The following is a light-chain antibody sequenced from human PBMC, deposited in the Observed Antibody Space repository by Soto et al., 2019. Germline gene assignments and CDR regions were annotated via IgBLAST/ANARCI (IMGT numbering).Light chain of an antibody. J-gene: IGKJ4*01. Sequence: DIQITPSPSFLSASVGDRVTITCRASQGISSYLAWYQQKPGKAPKLLIYAASTLQSGVPSRFSGSGSGTDFTLTISSLQAEDVAVYYCQQYYTTPLTCGGGTKVDI. CDR2: AAS. CDR1: QGISSY. V-gene: IGKV1-9*01. CDR3: QQYYTTPLT.